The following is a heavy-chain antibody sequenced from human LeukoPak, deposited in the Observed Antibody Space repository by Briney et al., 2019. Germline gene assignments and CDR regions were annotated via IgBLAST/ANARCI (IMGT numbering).Heavy chain of an antibody. V-gene: IGHV3-30-3*01. CDR3: ARDQVAVAGTSSFLDY. Sequence: GGSLRLSCAASGFTFSSYAMHWVRQAPGKGLEWVAVISYDGSNKYYADSVKGRFTISRDNSKNTLYLQMNSLRAEDTAVYYCARDQVAVAGTSSFLDYWGQGTLVTVSS. J-gene: IGHJ4*02. D-gene: IGHD6-19*01. CDR2: ISYDGSNK. CDR1: GFTFSSYA.